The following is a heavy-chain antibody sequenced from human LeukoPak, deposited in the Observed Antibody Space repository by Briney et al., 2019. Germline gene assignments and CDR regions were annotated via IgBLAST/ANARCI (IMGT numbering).Heavy chain of an antibody. D-gene: IGHD6-13*01. V-gene: IGHV1-18*01. J-gene: IGHJ5*01. CDR3: ARDQSLVAYSSTWFDS. CDR2: ISAYNGHT. Sequence: ASVKVSCKASGYTFTNYGISWVRQAPGQGLEWMGWISAYNGHTDSAQKLQGRITMTTDTSTSTAYMELRSLRSDDTAVYFCARDQSLVAYSSTWFDSWGQGTLVTVSS. CDR1: GYTFTNYG.